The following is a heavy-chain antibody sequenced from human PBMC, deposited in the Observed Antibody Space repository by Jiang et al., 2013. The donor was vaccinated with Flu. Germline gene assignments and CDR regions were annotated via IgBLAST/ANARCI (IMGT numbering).Heavy chain of an antibody. V-gene: IGHV4-38-2*02. J-gene: IGHJ1*01. Sequence: GYSLQQWLRTGAGSGSPHGKGRGVDWEYLSYGITSYNPSLKSRVTMSVDTSKNQFSLKLTSVTAADTAIYYCARARDSSGYYGEYFQHWGQGTLVTVSS. D-gene: IGHD3-22*01. CDR2: LSYGIT. CDR3: ARARDSSGYYGEYFQH. CDR1: GYSLQQWLRT.